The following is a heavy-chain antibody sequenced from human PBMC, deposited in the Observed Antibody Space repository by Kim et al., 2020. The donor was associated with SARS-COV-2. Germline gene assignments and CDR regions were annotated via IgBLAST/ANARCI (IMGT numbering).Heavy chain of an antibody. CDR2: IYYSGST. CDR1: GGSVSSGSYY. D-gene: IGHD3-22*01. CDR3: AIYLPAYYDSSGYYFDY. J-gene: IGHJ4*02. V-gene: IGHV4-61*01. Sequence: SETLSLTCTVSGGSVSSGSYYWSWIRQPPGKGLEWIGYIYYSGSTNYNPSLKSRVTISVDTSKNQFSLKLSSVTAADTAVYYCAIYLPAYYDSSGYYFDYWGQGTLVTVSS.